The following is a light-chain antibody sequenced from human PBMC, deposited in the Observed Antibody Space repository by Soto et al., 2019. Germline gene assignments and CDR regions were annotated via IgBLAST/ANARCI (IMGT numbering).Light chain of an antibody. V-gene: IGKV1-9*01. Sequence: DIEVTQNPYFLSASLGDRVTITCRASQVIGSYLAWYQQIPGKAPRLLIYAASTLQSGVPSRFSGSGSDTEFTLTISSLQPEDFATYYCQHLNNYPLTFGGGTKVHI. CDR1: QVIGSY. J-gene: IGKJ4*01. CDR2: AAS. CDR3: QHLNNYPLT.